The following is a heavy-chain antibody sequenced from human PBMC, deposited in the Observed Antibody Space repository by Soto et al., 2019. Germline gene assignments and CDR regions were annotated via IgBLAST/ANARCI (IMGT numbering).Heavy chain of an antibody. CDR3: PTASAMVQTKNYYYSYYMDV. J-gene: IGHJ6*03. D-gene: IGHD3-10*01. Sequence: GGSLRLSCAASGFTFSNAWMNWVRQAPGKGLEWVGRIKSKTDGGTTDYAAPVKGRFTISRDDSKNTLYLQMNSLKTEDKAVYYCPTASAMVQTKNYYYSYYMDVGGKGTTVTVSS. V-gene: IGHV3-15*07. CDR1: GFTFSNAW. CDR2: IKSKTDGGTT.